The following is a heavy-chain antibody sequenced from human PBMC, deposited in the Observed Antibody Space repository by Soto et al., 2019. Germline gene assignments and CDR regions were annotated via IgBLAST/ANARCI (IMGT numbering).Heavy chain of an antibody. D-gene: IGHD2-2*01. J-gene: IGHJ4*02. CDR2: IYASGST. Sequence: SETLSLTCTVSGGSIITCYWSWIRQPAGKGLEWIGRIYASGSTNYNPSLKSRVTMSVATSKNQFSLKLSSVTAADTAVYYCARGGMVIIPTATAFDYWGQGTLVTVSS. CDR1: GGSIITCY. CDR3: ARGGMVIIPTATAFDY. V-gene: IGHV4-4*07.